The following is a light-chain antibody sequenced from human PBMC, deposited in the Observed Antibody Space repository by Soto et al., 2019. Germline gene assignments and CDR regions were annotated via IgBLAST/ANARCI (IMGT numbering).Light chain of an antibody. CDR1: ISDVGDYNY. J-gene: IGLJ2*01. CDR3: SSYTSTSTLVV. Sequence: QSALTQPASVSGSPGQSITISCTGTISDVGDYNYVSWYQHHPGKAPKLMIYDVSTRPSGVSNRFSGSKSGNTASLTISGLQTEDEADYYCSSYTSTSTLVVFGGETKVTVL. CDR2: DVS. V-gene: IGLV2-14*03.